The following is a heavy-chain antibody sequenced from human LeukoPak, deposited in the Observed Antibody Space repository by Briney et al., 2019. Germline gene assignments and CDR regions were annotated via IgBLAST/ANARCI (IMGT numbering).Heavy chain of an antibody. V-gene: IGHV3-23*01. J-gene: IGHJ4*02. CDR1: GFTFSSYG. CDR2: ISGSGGST. D-gene: IGHD3-22*01. Sequence: GGTLRLSCAASGFTFSSYGMSWVRQAPGKGLEWVSAISGSGGSTYYADSVKGRFTISRDNSKNTLYLQMNSLRAEDTAVYYCAKETKREPNSSGYTEFDYWGQGTLVTVSS. CDR3: AKETKREPNSSGYTEFDY.